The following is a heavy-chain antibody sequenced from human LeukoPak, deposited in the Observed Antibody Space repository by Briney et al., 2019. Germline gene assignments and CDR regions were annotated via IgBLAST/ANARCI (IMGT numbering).Heavy chain of an antibody. J-gene: IGHJ4*02. Sequence: PGRSLRLSCAASGFTFSSYAMHWVRQAPGKGLEWVAVISYDGSNKYYADSVKGRFTISRDNSKNTLYLQMNSLRAEDTAVYYCARDPAYNGSGSYGGDYWGQGTLVTVSS. CDR1: GFTFSSYA. V-gene: IGHV3-30-3*01. D-gene: IGHD3-10*01. CDR3: ARDPAYNGSGSYGGDY. CDR2: ISYDGSNK.